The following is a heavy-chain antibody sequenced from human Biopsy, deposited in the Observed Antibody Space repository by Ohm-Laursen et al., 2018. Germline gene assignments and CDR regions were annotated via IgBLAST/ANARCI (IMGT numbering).Heavy chain of an antibody. Sequence: PSDTLSLTCTVSGDSISTYYWSWIRQPPGKGLQWIGYIYYTGNTDYNPSLQSRVTISVDTSKNHLSLRLRSMTPADTAMYYCARDRGYYSDRTVPGYFDLWGRGTLVTVSS. J-gene: IGHJ2*01. V-gene: IGHV4-59*01. CDR1: GDSISTYY. CDR2: IYYTGNT. D-gene: IGHD3-22*01. CDR3: ARDRGYYSDRTVPGYFDL.